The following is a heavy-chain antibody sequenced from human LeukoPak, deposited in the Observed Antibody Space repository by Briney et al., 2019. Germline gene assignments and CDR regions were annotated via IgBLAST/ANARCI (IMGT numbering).Heavy chain of an antibody. Sequence: VSGPTLVNPTQTLTLTCTFSGFSLTTSGVGVGWIRQPPGKALEWLALIYWNDHKPYSPALRSRLTVTKDTSKNQVVLTMTNMDPVDTATYYCAHSYDTGGNYYSRFDNWGQGTLVTVSS. CDR3: AHSYDTGGNYYSRFDN. D-gene: IGHD3-22*01. V-gene: IGHV2-5*01. CDR1: GFSLTTSGVG. J-gene: IGHJ4*02. CDR2: IYWNDHK.